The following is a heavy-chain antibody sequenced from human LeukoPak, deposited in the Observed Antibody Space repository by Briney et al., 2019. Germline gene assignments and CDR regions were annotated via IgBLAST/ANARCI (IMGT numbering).Heavy chain of an antibody. CDR3: AGMVRVGLSRPFDH. CDR1: GGSFSGYS. D-gene: IGHD4/OR15-4a*01. J-gene: IGHJ4*02. V-gene: IGHV4-34*01. CDR2: INHRGST. Sequence: SETLSLTCAVYGGSFSGYSWNWIRQPPGKGLEWIGEINHRGSTNYNPSLKSRVTILVDTSKNQFSLKLSSVTAADTAVYFCAGMVRVGLSRPFDHWGQGTLVIVSS.